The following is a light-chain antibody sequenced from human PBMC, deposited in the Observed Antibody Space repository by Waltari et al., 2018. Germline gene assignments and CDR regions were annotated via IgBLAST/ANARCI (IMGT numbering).Light chain of an antibody. J-gene: IGKJ4*01. Sequence: AIRMTQSPSSFSASTGDRVTITCRASQGISSYLAWYQQKPGKAPKLLIYAASTLQSGVPSRFSGSGSGTDFTLTISCLQSEDFATYYCQQYNNWPLTFGGGTKVEIK. CDR2: AAS. CDR1: QGISSY. V-gene: IGKV1-8*01. CDR3: QQYNNWPLT.